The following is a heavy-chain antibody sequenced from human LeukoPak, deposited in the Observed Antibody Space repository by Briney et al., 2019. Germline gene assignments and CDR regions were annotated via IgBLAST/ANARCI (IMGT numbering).Heavy chain of an antibody. J-gene: IGHJ4*02. Sequence: GGSLRLSCAASGFTFDDYAMHGVRQAPGKGLEWVSGISWNSGSIGYADSVKGRVTISRDSAKNSLYLQMNSLRAEDTALYYCAKSQDYGDLYYFDYWGQGTLVTVSS. D-gene: IGHD4-17*01. CDR3: AKSQDYGDLYYFDY. CDR1: GFTFDDYA. V-gene: IGHV3-9*01. CDR2: ISWNSGSI.